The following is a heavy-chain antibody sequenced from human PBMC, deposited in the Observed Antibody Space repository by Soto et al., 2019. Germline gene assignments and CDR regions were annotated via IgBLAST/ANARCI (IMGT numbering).Heavy chain of an antibody. V-gene: IGHV1-2*04. CDR1: GYTFTGYY. CDR3: ARETGYDSSRNHYYGMDV. J-gene: IGHJ6*02. Sequence: QVQLVQSGAEVKKPGASVKVSCKASGYTFTGYYMHWVRQAPGQGLEWMGWINPNSGGTNYAQKFQGWVTMTRDTSISTAYMELSRLRSDDTAVYYCARETGYDSSRNHYYGMDVWGQGTTVTVSS. D-gene: IGHD3-22*01. CDR2: INPNSGGT.